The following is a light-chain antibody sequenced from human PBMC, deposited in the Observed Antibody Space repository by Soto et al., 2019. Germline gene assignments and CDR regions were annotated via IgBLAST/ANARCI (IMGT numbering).Light chain of an antibody. CDR1: QSVSSTY. CDR2: GAS. Sequence: EIVLTQSPGNLSLSPGERATLSCRASQSVSSTYLGWYQQKPGQAPRLLISGASSRATGIPDRFSGSGSGTDFTLTISRLAPEDFAVYYCQQYGSIPFTFGPGTKVDI. J-gene: IGKJ3*01. CDR3: QQYGSIPFT. V-gene: IGKV3-20*01.